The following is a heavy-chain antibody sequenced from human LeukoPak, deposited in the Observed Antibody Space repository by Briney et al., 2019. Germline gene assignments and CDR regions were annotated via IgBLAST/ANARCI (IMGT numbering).Heavy chain of an antibody. J-gene: IGHJ4*02. Sequence: PSETLSLTCAVYGGSFSGYYWSWIRQPPGKGLEWIGEINHSGSTNYNPSLKSRVTISVDTSKNQFSLKLSSVTAADTAVYYCARDLGCFDYWGQGTLVTVSS. CDR1: GGSFSGYY. V-gene: IGHV4-34*01. CDR2: INHSGST. D-gene: IGHD3-10*01. CDR3: ARDLGCFDY.